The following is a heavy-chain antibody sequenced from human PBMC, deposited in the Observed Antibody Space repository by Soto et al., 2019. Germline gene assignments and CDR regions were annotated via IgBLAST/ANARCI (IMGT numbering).Heavy chain of an antibody. CDR3: ARDRCTTAKCYTHHLDV. CDR2: ISPYRGHT. J-gene: IGHJ6*02. Sequence: QGQLVQSGGEVTKPGASVKVSCNSSGYTFSSYGISWVRQAPGQGLEWMGWISPYRGHTKEAPKVQGRITLTTETSTGTAYMELRSLASDDTAVYYCARDRCTTAKCYTHHLDVWGQGTTVIVSS. CDR1: GYTFSSYG. D-gene: IGHD2-8*01. V-gene: IGHV1-18*04.